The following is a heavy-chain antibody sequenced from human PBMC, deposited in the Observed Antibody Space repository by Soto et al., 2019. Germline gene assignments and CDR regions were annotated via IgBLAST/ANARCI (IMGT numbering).Heavy chain of an antibody. CDR1: GYTFTTYG. Sequence: ASVKLSCKASGYTFTTYGISWVRQAPGEGLEWLGWINTHNGNTNYAQNLQGRVFMTADTSTNTAYMELRSLRSDDTAIYYCTREGSTPYYYYFDYWGQGTLVTVSS. D-gene: IGHD3-10*01. CDR3: TREGSTPYYYYFDY. CDR2: INTHNGNT. J-gene: IGHJ4*02. V-gene: IGHV1-18*01.